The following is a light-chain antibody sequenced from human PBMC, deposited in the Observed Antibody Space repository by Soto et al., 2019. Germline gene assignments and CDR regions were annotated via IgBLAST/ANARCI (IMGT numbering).Light chain of an antibody. J-gene: IGKJ2*01. CDR3: QQYGSSPVT. Sequence: EIVLTQSPGTLSLSPGERATLSCRVSQSVSSSYLAWYQQKPGQAPRLLIYGASSRATGIPDRFSGSGSGTDFTLTISRLEPEDFAVYYCQQYGSSPVTFGQGTKLEIK. CDR2: GAS. V-gene: IGKV3-20*01. CDR1: QSVSSSY.